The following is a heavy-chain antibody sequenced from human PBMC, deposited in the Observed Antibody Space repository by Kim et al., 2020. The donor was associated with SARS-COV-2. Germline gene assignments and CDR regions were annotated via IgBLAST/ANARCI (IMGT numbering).Heavy chain of an antibody. Sequence: GGSLRLSCAASGFTFSSYGMHWVRQAPGKGLEWVAVIWYDGSNKYYADSVKGRFTISRDNSKNTLYLQMNSLRAEDTAVYYCARDYVAVAGPYYYYGMDVWGPGATVTVSS. V-gene: IGHV3-33*01. D-gene: IGHD6-19*01. CDR1: GFTFSSYG. CDR2: IWYDGSNK. J-gene: IGHJ6*02. CDR3: ARDYVAVAGPYYYYGMDV.